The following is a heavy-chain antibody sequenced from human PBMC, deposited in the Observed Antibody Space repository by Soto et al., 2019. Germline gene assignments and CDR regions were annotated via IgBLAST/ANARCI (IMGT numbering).Heavy chain of an antibody. V-gene: IGHV1-69*14. CDR2: IIPIFGTA. Sequence: QVQLVQSGAEVKKPGSSVKVSCKASGGTFSTYAISWVRQAPGQGLEWMGGIIPIFGTADYAQKFQGRVTITGDKTTSTAYKELSSLRSEDTAVYYCASHNYGTANYYCHGMDVWGQGTTVTVSS. J-gene: IGHJ6*02. CDR3: ASHNYGTANYYCHGMDV. CDR1: GGTFSTYA. D-gene: IGHD5-18*01.